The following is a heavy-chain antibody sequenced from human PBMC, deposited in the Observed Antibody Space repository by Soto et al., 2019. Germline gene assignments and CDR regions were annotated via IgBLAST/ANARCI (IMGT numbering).Heavy chain of an antibody. CDR1: GFTFSSYA. J-gene: IGHJ4*02. V-gene: IGHV3-23*01. Sequence: EEQLLESGGGLVQPGGSLRLSCAASGFTFSSYAMNWVRQAPGKGLEWVSLISGSGGSTYYADSVKGRFTISRDNSKNTLYLQMKTLSAEDTAIYYCAKDKVFGVVILDYWGQGTLVTVSS. CDR3: AKDKVFGVVILDY. D-gene: IGHD3-3*01. CDR2: ISGSGGST.